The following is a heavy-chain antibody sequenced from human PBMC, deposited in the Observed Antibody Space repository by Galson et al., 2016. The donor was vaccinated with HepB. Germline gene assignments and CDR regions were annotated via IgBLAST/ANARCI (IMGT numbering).Heavy chain of an antibody. CDR3: ARAGVTSGWLTATIKWFDP. Sequence: WVRQPPGKGLEWIGSFSNSGDTFYNPSLKSRVTVSLDTSKNQFSLKVTSVTVADTAVYYCARAGVTSGWLTATIKWFDPWGQGTRVTVSS. CDR2: FSNSGDT. V-gene: IGHV4-39*07. D-gene: IGHD6-19*01. J-gene: IGHJ5*02.